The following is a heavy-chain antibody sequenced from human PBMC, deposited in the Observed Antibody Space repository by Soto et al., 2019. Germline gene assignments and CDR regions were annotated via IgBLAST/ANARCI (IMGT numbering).Heavy chain of an antibody. CDR1: GFTFFTSA. D-gene: IGHD2-21*02. Sequence: SVKVSCKASGFTFFTSAVQWVRQARGQRLEWIGWIVVGSGNTNYAQKFQERVTITRDMSTNPAYMELSSLRSEETAVYYCAADPYCGGDCYFDYWGQGIMVTVSS. CDR2: IVVGSGNT. J-gene: IGHJ4*02. V-gene: IGHV1-58*01. CDR3: AADPYCGGDCYFDY.